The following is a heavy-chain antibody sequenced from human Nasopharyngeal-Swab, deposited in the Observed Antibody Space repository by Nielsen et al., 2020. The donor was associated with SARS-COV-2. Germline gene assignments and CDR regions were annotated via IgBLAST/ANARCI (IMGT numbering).Heavy chain of an antibody. CDR2: ISGSGGST. CDR1: GFTLSSYE. V-gene: IGHV3-23*01. Sequence: GESLKISCAASGFTLSSYEMNWVRQAPGKGLEWVSAISGSGGSTYYADSVKGRFTISRDNSKNTLYLQMNSLRAEDTAVYYCAKDSTMVRGRGGFDPWGQGTLVTVSS. J-gene: IGHJ5*02. CDR3: AKDSTMVRGRGGFDP. D-gene: IGHD3-10*01.